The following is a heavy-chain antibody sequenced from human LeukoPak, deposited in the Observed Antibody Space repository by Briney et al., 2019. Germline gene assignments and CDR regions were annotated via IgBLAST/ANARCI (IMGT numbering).Heavy chain of an antibody. CDR1: GGSFSGYY. J-gene: IGHJ5*02. V-gene: IGHV4-34*01. D-gene: IGHD2-15*01. CDR3: ARSRGRYCSGGSCYFWFDP. CDR2: INHSGST. Sequence: SETLSLTCAVYGGSFSGYYWSWIRQPPGKGLEWIGEINHSGSTNYNPSLKSRVTISVDTSKNQLSLKLSSVTAADTAVYYCARSRGRYCSGGSCYFWFDPWGQGTLVTVSS.